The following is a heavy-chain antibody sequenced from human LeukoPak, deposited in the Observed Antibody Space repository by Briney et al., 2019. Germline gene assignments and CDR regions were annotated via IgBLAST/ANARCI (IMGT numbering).Heavy chain of an antibody. Sequence: ASVKVSCKASGYTFTSYAMHWVRQAPGQRLEWMGWINAGNGNTKYSQKFQGKVTITRDTSASTAYMELSSLRSEDTAVYYCARIHMTGYHDYWGQGTLVTVSS. J-gene: IGHJ4*02. V-gene: IGHV1-3*01. CDR1: GYTFTSYA. CDR2: INAGNGNT. CDR3: ARIHMTGYHDY. D-gene: IGHD3-9*01.